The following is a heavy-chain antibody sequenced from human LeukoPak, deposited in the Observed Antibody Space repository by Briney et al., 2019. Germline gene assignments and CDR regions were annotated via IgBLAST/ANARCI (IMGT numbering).Heavy chain of an antibody. V-gene: IGHV3-30-3*01. CDR3: AKDSVVLLSLGELSLNGAYFDY. CDR2: ISYDGSNK. CDR1: GFTFSSYA. J-gene: IGHJ4*02. Sequence: PGGSLRLSCAASGFTFSSYAMHWVRQAPGKGLEWVAVISYDGSNKYYADSVKGRFTISRDNSKNTLYLQMNSLRAEDTAVYYCAKDSVVLLSLGELSLNGAYFDYWGQGTLVTVSS. D-gene: IGHD3-16*02.